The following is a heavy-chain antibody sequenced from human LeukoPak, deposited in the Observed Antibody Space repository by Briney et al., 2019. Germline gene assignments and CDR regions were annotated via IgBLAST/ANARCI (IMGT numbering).Heavy chain of an antibody. CDR1: GGSISSYY. J-gene: IGHJ4*02. CDR2: IYTSGST. D-gene: IGHD6-13*01. Sequence: SETLSLTCTVSGGSISSYYWSWIRQPAGKGLEWIGRIYTSGSTNYNPSLKSRVTMSVDTSKNQFSLKLSSVTAADTAVYYCAREEAAAGEYYFDYWGQGTLVTVSS. V-gene: IGHV4-4*07. CDR3: AREEAAAGEYYFDY.